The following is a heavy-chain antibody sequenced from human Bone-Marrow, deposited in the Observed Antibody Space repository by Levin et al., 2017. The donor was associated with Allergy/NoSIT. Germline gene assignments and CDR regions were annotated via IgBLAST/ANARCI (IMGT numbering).Heavy chain of an antibody. D-gene: IGHD2-2*01. CDR3: AKVAEVRYCSSTTCYHHFDF. CDR1: GFNFGNYW. V-gene: IGHV3-7*01. J-gene: IGHJ4*02. Sequence: GGSLRLSCGASGFNFGNYWMSWVRQAPGKGLEWVASIKQDGSEKYYVDSVKGRFTFSRDNAENSLFLQMNSLRAEDTAVYYCAKVAEVRYCSSTTCYHHFDFWGQGTLVTVSS. CDR2: IKQDGSEK.